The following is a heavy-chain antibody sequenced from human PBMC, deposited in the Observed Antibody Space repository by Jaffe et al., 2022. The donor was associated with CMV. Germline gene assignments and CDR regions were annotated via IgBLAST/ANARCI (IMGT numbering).Heavy chain of an antibody. Sequence: EVQLVESGGGLVKPGGSLRLSCAASGFTFSNAWMSWVRQAPGKGLEWVGRIKSKTDGGTTDYAAPVKGRFTISRDDSKNTLYLQMNSLKTEDTAVYYCTAGRAGRPIDYWGQGTLVTVSS. CDR2: IKSKTDGGTT. D-gene: IGHD6-13*01. CDR1: GFTFSNAW. CDR3: TAGRAGRPIDY. J-gene: IGHJ4*02. V-gene: IGHV3-15*01.